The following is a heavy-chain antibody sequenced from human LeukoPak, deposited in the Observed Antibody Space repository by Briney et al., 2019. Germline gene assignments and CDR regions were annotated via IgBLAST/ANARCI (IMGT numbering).Heavy chain of an antibody. Sequence: GGSLRLSCAASGFTFSSYWMSWVRQAPGKGLEWVANIKQDGSEKYYVDSVKGRFTISRDNAKNTVYLQMNSLRVEDTAVYYCARGGYLTYLIDYWGQGTLVTVSS. V-gene: IGHV3-7*04. CDR1: GFTFSSYW. CDR3: ARGGYLTYLIDY. D-gene: IGHD3-22*01. J-gene: IGHJ4*02. CDR2: IKQDGSEK.